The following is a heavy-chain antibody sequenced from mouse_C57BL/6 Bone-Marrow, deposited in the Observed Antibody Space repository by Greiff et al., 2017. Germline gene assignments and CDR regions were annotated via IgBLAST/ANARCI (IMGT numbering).Heavy chain of an antibody. CDR1: GFTFSDYY. V-gene: IGHV5-12*01. Sequence: EVKVVESGGGLVQPGGSLKLSCAASGFTFSDYYMYWVRQTPEKRLEWVAYISNGGGRTYYPDTVKGRFTIARDNAKTTPYLQMSRLRSEDTAMYYCARHRSNYVLFAYWGQGTLVTVSA. J-gene: IGHJ3*01. CDR3: ARHRSNYVLFAY. D-gene: IGHD2-5*01. CDR2: ISNGGGRT.